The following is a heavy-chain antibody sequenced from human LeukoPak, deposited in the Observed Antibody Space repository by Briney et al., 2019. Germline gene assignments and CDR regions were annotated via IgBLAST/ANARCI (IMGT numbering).Heavy chain of an antibody. CDR3: ARDQGARPYYYYYYMDV. Sequence: GGSLRLSCAASGFTFSSYSMNWVRQAPGKGLEWVSSTSSSSSYIYYADSVKGRFTISRDNAKNSLYLQMNSLRAEDTAVYYCARDQGARPYYYYYYMDVWGKGTTVTVSS. J-gene: IGHJ6*03. V-gene: IGHV3-21*01. CDR2: TSSSSSYI. D-gene: IGHD6-6*01. CDR1: GFTFSSYS.